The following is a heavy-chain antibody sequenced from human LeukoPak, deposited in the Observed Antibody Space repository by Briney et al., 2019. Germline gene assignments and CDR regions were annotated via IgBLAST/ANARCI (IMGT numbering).Heavy chain of an antibody. CDR1: GFTFSSYW. CDR2: IKQDGSDK. Sequence: GGSLRLSCAASGFTFSSYWMTWVRQAPGKGLEWVANIKQDGSDKYYVDSVKGRFTISRDNAKNSLYLETNSLRAEDTAVYYCARDLRWYDYWGQGTLVTVSS. D-gene: IGHD4-23*01. CDR3: ARDLRWYDY. J-gene: IGHJ4*02. V-gene: IGHV3-7*01.